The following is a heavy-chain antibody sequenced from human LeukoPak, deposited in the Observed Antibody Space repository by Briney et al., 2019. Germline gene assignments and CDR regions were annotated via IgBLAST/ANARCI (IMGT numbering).Heavy chain of an antibody. CDR1: GFTFSTYS. J-gene: IGHJ4*02. Sequence: PGKSLRLSCAASGFTFSTYSMHWVRQAPGKGLEGVAVTSYDGSNKYHADSVKGRFTISRDNSKNTLYLQMNSLRAEDTAMYYCARGIWRAAAGASDYLDYWGQGTLVTVSS. CDR3: ARGIWRAAAGASDYLDY. V-gene: IGHV3-30-3*01. CDR2: TSYDGSNK. D-gene: IGHD6-13*01.